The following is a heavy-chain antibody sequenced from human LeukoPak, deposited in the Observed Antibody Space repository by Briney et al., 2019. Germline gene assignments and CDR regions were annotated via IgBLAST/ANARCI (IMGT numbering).Heavy chain of an antibody. D-gene: IGHD5-18*01. CDR3: VAWIQLWFKDY. J-gene: IGHJ4*02. CDR2: ISSNGGST. CDR1: GFTFSSYW. V-gene: IGHV3-64D*06. Sequence: PGGSLRLSCAGSGFTFSSYWMSWVRQAPGKGLEYVSAISSNGGSTYYADSVKGRFTISRDNSKNTLYLQMSSLRAEDTAVYYCVAWIQLWFKDYWGQGTLVTVSS.